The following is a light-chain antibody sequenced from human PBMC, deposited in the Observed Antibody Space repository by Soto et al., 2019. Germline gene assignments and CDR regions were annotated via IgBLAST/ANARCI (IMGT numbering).Light chain of an antibody. J-gene: IGKJ1*01. CDR3: QHYNSYSEA. V-gene: IGKV1-5*03. CDR2: QAS. CDR1: QSISSW. Sequence: IQMTQSPATLSASVGDRVTITCRASQSISSWLAWYQQKPGKAPKLLIYQASTLESGVPSNFRGSGSGTEFSLTISSLQPDDFETYYCQHYNSYSEAFGQGTKVDNK.